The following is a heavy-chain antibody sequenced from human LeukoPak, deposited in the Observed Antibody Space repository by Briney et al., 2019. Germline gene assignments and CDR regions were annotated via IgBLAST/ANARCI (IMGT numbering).Heavy chain of an antibody. Sequence: SETLSLTCTVSGGSISSYYWGWIRQPPGKGLEWIGSIYYSGSTYYNPSLKSRVTISVDTSKNQFSLKLSSVTAADTAVCYCARPTSSSGAFDIWGQGTMVTVSS. CDR1: GGSISSYY. V-gene: IGHV4-39*01. CDR3: ARPTSSSGAFDI. J-gene: IGHJ3*02. D-gene: IGHD6-6*01. CDR2: IYYSGST.